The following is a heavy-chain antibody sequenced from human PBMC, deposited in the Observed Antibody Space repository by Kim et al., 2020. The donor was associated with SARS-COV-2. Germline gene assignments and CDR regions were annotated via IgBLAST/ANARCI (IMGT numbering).Heavy chain of an antibody. Sequence: SETLSLTCTVSGGSISSYYWCWIRQPPGKGLEWIGYIYYSGSTNYNPSLKSRVTISVDTSKNQFSLKLSSVTAADTAVYYCARQGCSSTSCYNFDYWGQGTLVTVSS. CDR2: IYYSGST. CDR1: GGSISSYY. D-gene: IGHD2-2*02. CDR3: ARQGCSSTSCYNFDY. J-gene: IGHJ4*02. V-gene: IGHV4-59*08.